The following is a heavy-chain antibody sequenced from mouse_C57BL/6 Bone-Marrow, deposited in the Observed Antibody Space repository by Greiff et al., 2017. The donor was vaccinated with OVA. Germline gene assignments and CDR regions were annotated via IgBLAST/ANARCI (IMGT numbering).Heavy chain of an antibody. Sequence: VKLMESGAELVRPGASVKLSCKASGYTFTDYYISWVKQRPGQGLEWIARIYPGSGNIYYNEKFKGKATLTAEKSSSPAYMQLSSLTSDDSAVYFCARAERLRDYFDYWGQGTTLTVSA. CDR2: IYPGSGNI. V-gene: IGHV1-76*01. CDR3: ARAERLRDYFDY. J-gene: IGHJ2*01. D-gene: IGHD2-2*01. CDR1: GYTFTDYY.